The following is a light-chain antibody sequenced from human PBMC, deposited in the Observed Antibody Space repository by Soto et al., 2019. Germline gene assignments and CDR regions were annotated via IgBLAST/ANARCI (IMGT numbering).Light chain of an antibody. CDR3: QQYDSYSWT. CDR1: QSVNYW. J-gene: IGKJ1*01. Sequence: IQMTQSPSTLSASVGERVTITCRASQSVNYWVAWYQQKPGKDPKLLNYGVSSLESGVPSRFSGSGSGTEFIHTIRNLQADDFATYYCQQYDSYSWTFDQGTKVDIK. CDR2: GVS. V-gene: IGKV1-5*01.